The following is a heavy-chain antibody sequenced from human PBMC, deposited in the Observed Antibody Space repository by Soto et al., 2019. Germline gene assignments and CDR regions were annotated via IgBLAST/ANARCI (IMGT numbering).Heavy chain of an antibody. CDR2: IIPIFGTA. CDR3: ARDPINYYGSGEPGYYYYYGMDV. D-gene: IGHD3-10*01. V-gene: IGHV1-69*13. J-gene: IGHJ6*02. Sequence: ASVKVSCKASGGTFSSYAISWVRQAPGQGLEWMGGIIPIFGTANYAQKFQGRVTITADESTGTAYMELSSLRSEDTAVYYCARDPINYYGSGEPGYYYYYGMDVWGQGTTVTVSS. CDR1: GGTFSSYA.